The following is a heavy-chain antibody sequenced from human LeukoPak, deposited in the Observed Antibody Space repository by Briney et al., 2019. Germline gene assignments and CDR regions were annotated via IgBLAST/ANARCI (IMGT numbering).Heavy chain of an antibody. Sequence: PSETLSLTCTVSGGSISSYYWSWIRQPPGKGLEWIGYIYYSGSTNYNPSLKSRVTISVDTSKNQFSLKLSSVTAADTAVYYCARGVIAAAGTLSDYYYYMDVWGKGTTVTVSS. V-gene: IGHV4-59*01. CDR1: GGSISSYY. CDR3: ARGVIAAAGTLSDYYYYMDV. CDR2: IYYSGST. D-gene: IGHD6-13*01. J-gene: IGHJ6*03.